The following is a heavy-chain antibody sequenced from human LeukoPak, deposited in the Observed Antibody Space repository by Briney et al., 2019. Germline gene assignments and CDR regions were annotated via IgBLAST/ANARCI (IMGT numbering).Heavy chain of an antibody. V-gene: IGHV3-23*01. CDR2: ISGSGGST. Sequence: GGSLRLSCAASGFTFSSYAMSWVRQAPGKGLEWVSAISGSGGSTDYADSVKGRFTISRDNSKNTLYLQMNSLRAEDTAVYYCAKDLDAYSSGWYYFDYWGQGTLVTVSS. CDR3: AKDLDAYSSGWYYFDY. CDR1: GFTFSSYA. D-gene: IGHD6-19*01. J-gene: IGHJ4*02.